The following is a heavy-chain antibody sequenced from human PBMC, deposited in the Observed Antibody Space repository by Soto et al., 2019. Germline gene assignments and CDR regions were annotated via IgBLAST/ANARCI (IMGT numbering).Heavy chain of an antibody. Sequence: ASVKVSCKASGYTFTSYDINWVRQATGQGLEWMGWMNPNSGNTGYAQKFQGRVTMTRNTSISTAYMELSSLRSEDTAVYYCAKDRGRYSYGSLGCDYWGQGTLVTVSS. CDR1: GYTFTSYD. J-gene: IGHJ4*02. D-gene: IGHD5-18*01. CDR2: MNPNSGNT. CDR3: AKDRGRYSYGSLGCDY. V-gene: IGHV1-8*01.